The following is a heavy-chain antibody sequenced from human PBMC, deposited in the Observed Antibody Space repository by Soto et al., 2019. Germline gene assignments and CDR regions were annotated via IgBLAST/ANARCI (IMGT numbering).Heavy chain of an antibody. CDR2: INPSGGST. J-gene: IGHJ5*02. CDR1: GYTCTSYY. CDR3: ARSFSYYHSSGSVNWLAP. V-gene: IGHV1-46*01. D-gene: IGHD3-22*01. Sequence: ASGKVSCRASGYTCTSYYMHWVRQAPGQGLEWMGIINPSGGSTSYAQKFQGRVTMTRDTSTSTVYMELSSLRSEDTAVYYCARSFSYYHSSGSVNWLAPWGKGTLAT.